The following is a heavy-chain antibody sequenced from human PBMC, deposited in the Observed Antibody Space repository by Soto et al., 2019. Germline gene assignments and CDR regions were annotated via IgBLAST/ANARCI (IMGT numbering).Heavy chain of an antibody. V-gene: IGHV4-59*01. CDR1: GGSISSYY. J-gene: IGHJ4*02. CDR3: ARFPQLWLSGFDY. D-gene: IGHD5-18*01. Sequence: SETLSLTCTVSGGSISSYYWSWIRQPPGKGLEWIGYIYYSGSTNYNPSLKSRVTISVDTSKNQFSLKLSSVTAADTAVYYCARFPQLWLSGFDYWGQGTMVTVYS. CDR2: IYYSGST.